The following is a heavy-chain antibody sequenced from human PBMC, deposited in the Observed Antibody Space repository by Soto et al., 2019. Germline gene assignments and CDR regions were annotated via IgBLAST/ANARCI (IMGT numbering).Heavy chain of an antibody. V-gene: IGHV4-59*01. J-gene: IGHJ4*02. D-gene: IGHD6-6*01. Sequence: ETLSLTCTVSGGSISSYYWNWIRQPPGKGLEWIGYIYNSGNTNYNPSLRSRVTISVDTSKNQFSLKLTSVTAADTAVYYCAAPPRYWGQGTLVTLL. CDR2: IYNSGNT. CDR3: AAPPRY. CDR1: GGSISSYY.